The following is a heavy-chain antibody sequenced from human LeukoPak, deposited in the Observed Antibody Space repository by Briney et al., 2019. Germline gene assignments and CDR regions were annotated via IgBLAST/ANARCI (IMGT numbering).Heavy chain of an antibody. D-gene: IGHD3-9*01. CDR2: VYYSGST. J-gene: IGHJ4*02. CDR3: ASMDYDILTGADY. CDR1: GGSISSYY. Sequence: SETLSLTCTVSGGSISSYYWSWIRQPPGKGLEWIGYVYYSGSTNYNPSLKSRVTILVDTSKNQFSLKLSSVTAADTAVYYCASMDYDILTGADYWGQGTLVTVSS. V-gene: IGHV4-59*01.